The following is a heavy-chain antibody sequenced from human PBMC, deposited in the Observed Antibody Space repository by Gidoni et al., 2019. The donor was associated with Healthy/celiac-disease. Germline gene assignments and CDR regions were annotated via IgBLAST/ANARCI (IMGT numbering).Heavy chain of an antibody. J-gene: IGHJ5*02. CDR1: GYTFTSYG. CDR3: ARDHGGNSFRPHWFDP. V-gene: IGHV1-18*01. CDR2: ISPYNGNT. Sequence: QVQLVQSGAEVKKPGASVKVSCKASGYTFTSYGISWVRQAPGQGLEWMGWISPYNGNTNYAQKFQGRVTMTTDTSTSTVYMELRSLRSDDTAVYYCARDHGGNSFRPHWFDPWGQGTLVTVSS. D-gene: IGHD2-21*02.